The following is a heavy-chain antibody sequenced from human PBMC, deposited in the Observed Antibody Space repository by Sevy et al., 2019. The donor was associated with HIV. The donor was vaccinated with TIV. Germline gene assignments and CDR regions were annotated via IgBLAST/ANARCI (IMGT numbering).Heavy chain of an antibody. CDR1: GFTFSNYA. J-gene: IGHJ6*02. V-gene: IGHV3-33*08. CDR2: IRYDGSNK. CDR3: ARGPLRYCSSSSCYEGDNYYYGMDV. D-gene: IGHD2-2*01. Sequence: GGSLRLSCTASGFTFSNYAMNWVRQAPGKGLEWVAVIRYDGSNKYYEDSVKGRFTISRDNSKNTLYLQINSLRAEDTAVYYCARGPLRYCSSSSCYEGDNYYYGMDVWGQGTTVTVSS.